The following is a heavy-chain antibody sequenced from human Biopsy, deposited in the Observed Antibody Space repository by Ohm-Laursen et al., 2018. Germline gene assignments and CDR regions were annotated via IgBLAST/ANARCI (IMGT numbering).Heavy chain of an antibody. CDR2: VTTTSSYI. V-gene: IGHV3-21*01. Sequence: GSLRLSCSASGFNFSIYSMNWVRQAPGKGLEWVSSVTTTSSYIYYADSVKGRFTISRDNAKNSLYLQMNSLRAEDTAVYYCARGPSGVATIGRGQGTLVTVSS. CDR3: ARGPSGVATIG. D-gene: IGHD5-24*01. CDR1: GFNFSIYS. J-gene: IGHJ4*02.